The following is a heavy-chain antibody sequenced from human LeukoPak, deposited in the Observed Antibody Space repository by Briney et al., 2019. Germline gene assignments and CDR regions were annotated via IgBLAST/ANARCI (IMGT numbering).Heavy chain of an antibody. Sequence: PSETLSLTCTASGGSISTYSWNWIRQSPGQGLEWIGYIKNNGGNYNNPSLMGRVTISLDTSKNQFSLKLTSVTAADTAVYYCARDAGGTWFDPWGQGTLVTVSS. CDR2: IKNNGGN. CDR3: ARDAGGTWFDP. J-gene: IGHJ5*02. V-gene: IGHV4-59*01. CDR1: GGSISTYS.